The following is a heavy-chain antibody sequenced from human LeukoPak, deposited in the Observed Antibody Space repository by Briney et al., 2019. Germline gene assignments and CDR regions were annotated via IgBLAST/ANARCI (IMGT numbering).Heavy chain of an antibody. Sequence: PGGSLRLSCAASGFTFSSYGMNWVRQAPGKGLEWVSYISPSSSTMYYADSGKGRFTISRDNAKNSLYLQMNSLRAEDTAVYYCAREHTPYGSGCTAAYWGQGTLGTVSS. V-gene: IGHV3-48*01. D-gene: IGHD6-19*01. CDR3: AREHTPYGSGCTAAY. CDR2: ISPSSSTM. CDR1: GFTFSSYG. J-gene: IGHJ4*02.